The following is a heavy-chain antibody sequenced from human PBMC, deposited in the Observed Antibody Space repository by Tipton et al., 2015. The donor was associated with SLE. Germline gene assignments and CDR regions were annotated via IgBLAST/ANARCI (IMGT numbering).Heavy chain of an antibody. J-gene: IGHJ1*01. V-gene: IGHV3-30-3*02. CDR2: ISYDGSRE. Sequence: SLRLSCAASGFAFSSYPMHWVRQAPGKGLEWVAAISYDGSREYYADSVRGRFTFSRDNSKNTLYLQMNSLRVEDTAVYYCVKDCRSGTCYDEYFQHWGQGTLVTVSS. D-gene: IGHD5-12*01. CDR1: GFAFSSYP. CDR3: VKDCRSGTCYDEYFQH.